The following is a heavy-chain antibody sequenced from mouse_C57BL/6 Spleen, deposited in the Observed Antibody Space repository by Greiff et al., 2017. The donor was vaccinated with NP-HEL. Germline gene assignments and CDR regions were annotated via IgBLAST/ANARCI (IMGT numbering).Heavy chain of an antibody. CDR1: GYTFTSYG. J-gene: IGHJ4*01. V-gene: IGHV1-81*01. CDR3: ARPGDFITTVVAPYAMDY. Sequence: QVQLQQSGAELARPGASVKLSCKASGYTFTSYGISWVKQRTGQGLEWIGEIYPRSGNTYYNEKFKGKATLTADKSSSTAYMELRSLTSEDSAVYFCARPGDFITTVVAPYAMDYWGQGTSVTVSS. D-gene: IGHD1-1*01. CDR2: IYPRSGNT.